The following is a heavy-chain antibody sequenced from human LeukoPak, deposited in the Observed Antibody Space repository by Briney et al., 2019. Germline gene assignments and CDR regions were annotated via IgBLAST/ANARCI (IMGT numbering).Heavy chain of an antibody. V-gene: IGHV1-18*01. D-gene: IGHD3-3*01. J-gene: IGHJ4*02. CDR1: GYTFTSYG. CDR3: ATRTFRMGGTIFGEFDY. Sequence: GASVKVSCKASGYTFTSYGISWVRQAPGQGLEWMGWISAYNGNTNYAQKFQGRVTITTDESTSTAYMELSSLRSEDTAVYYCATRTFRMGGTIFGEFDYWGQGTPVTVSS. CDR2: ISAYNGNT.